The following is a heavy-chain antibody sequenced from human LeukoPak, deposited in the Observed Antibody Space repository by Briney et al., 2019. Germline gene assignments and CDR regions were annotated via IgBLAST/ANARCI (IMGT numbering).Heavy chain of an antibody. CDR2: MKSKPEGGTT. J-gene: IGHJ5*02. CDR3: TTGNP. CDR1: GFTFVNAS. Sequence: GGSLRLSCLTSGFTFVNASMSWVRQAPGKGLEWVGLMKSKPEGGTTFYAAPVRGRFTISRDDSRNTLYLQMSSLTIGDSGVYYCTTGNPWGQGTLVTVSS. V-gene: IGHV3-15*01.